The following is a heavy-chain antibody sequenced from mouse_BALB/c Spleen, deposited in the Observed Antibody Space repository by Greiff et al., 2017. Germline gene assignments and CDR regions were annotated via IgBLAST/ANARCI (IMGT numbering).Heavy chain of an antibody. CDR3: ARDGYYRYFDV. V-gene: IGHV5-17*02. J-gene: IGHJ1*01. CDR2: ISSGSSTI. D-gene: IGHD2-3*01. CDR1: GFTFSSFG. Sequence: EVKVVESGGGLVQPGGSRKLSCAASGFTFSSFGMHWVRQAPEKGLEWVAYISSGSSTIYYADTVKGRFTISRDNPKNTLFLQMTSLRSEDTAMYYCARDGYYRYFDVWGAGTTVTVSS.